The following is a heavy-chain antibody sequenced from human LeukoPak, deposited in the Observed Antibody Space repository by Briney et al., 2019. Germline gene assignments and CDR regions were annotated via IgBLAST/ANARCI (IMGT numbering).Heavy chain of an antibody. CDR2: IYYSGST. CDR1: GGSISSYY. D-gene: IGHD3-10*01. V-gene: IGHV4-59*01. CDR3: ARTPLWFGGLSFDY. J-gene: IGHJ4*02. Sequence: PSETLSLTCTVSGGSISSYYWSWIRQPPGKGLEWIGYIYYSGSTNYNPSLKSRVTISVDTSKNQFSLKLSSVTAADTAVYYCARTPLWFGGLSFDYWGQGTLVTVSS.